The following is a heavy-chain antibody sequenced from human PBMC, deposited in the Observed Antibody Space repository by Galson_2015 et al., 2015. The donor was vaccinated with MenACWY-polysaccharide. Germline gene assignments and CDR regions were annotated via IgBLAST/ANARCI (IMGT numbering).Heavy chain of an antibody. CDR1: GFIFSNCW. Sequence: SLRLSCAASGFIFSNCWMSWVRQAPGKGLEWVANIKQDGSETYYVDSVKGRFTISRDNAKNSLYLQTNSLRVEDTAVYYCATERVYSGTYKNYFDSWGQGSLVTVSA. D-gene: IGHD1-26*01. J-gene: IGHJ4*02. V-gene: IGHV3-7*01. CDR3: ATERVYSGTYKNYFDS. CDR2: IKQDGSET.